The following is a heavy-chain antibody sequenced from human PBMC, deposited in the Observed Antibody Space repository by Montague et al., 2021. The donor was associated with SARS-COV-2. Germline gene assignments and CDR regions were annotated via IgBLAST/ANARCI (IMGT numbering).Heavy chain of an antibody. J-gene: IGHJ3*02. V-gene: IGHV4-59*01. CDR2: IYYSGTT. Sequence: SETLSLTCSVSGASISSYYWSWIRQSPGKGLEWIGYIYYSGTTIYNPSLESRVAISVDTSSNVFSLKLRSVTAADMAIYYCARYEAVADAFDIWGQGTVVTVS. CDR1: GASISSYY. D-gene: IGHD6-19*01. CDR3: ARYEAVADAFDI.